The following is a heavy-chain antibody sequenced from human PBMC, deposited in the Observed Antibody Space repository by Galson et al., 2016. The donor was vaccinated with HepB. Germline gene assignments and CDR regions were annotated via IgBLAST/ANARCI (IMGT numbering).Heavy chain of an antibody. CDR1: GFTFSAYC. CDR3: AGDRRQAPRPVSVVSHDF. J-gene: IGHJ4*03. V-gene: IGHV3-21*06. D-gene: IGHD6-6*01. Sequence: SLRLSCAASGFTFSAYCMNWVRQAPGKGLEWVASISSSGYYIYYGDSVRGRFTISRDNAKNSVYLRMNSLRVEDTAVYYCAGDRRQAPRPVSVVSHDFWGHGTLVTVSS. CDR2: ISSSGYYI.